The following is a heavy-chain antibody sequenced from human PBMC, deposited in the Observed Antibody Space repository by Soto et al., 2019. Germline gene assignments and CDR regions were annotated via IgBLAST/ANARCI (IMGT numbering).Heavy chain of an antibody. CDR3: ARDRAPRGWSYLDL. CDR2: IIPIFGTP. CDR1: GGSFSDYA. J-gene: IGHJ4*02. D-gene: IGHD2-15*01. Sequence: EEEKTSASVKVSCKAFGGSFSDYAISWVRQAPGQGLEWMGGIIPIFGTPNYAQKFQDRVTFTAHESTNTAYMELSRLTSEDTAVYYCARDRAPRGWSYLDLWGQGTQVTVSS. V-gene: IGHV1-69*13.